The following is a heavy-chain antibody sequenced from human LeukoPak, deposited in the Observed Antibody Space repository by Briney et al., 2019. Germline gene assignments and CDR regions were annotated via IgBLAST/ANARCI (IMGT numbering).Heavy chain of an antibody. Sequence: GGSLRLSCAASGFTFSSYGMHWVRHAPGKGLEWVAFIRYDGSNKYYADSVKGRFTISRDNSKNTLYLQMNSLRAEDTAVYYCAKDTGYYYDSSGTLGAFDIWGQGTMVTVSS. J-gene: IGHJ3*02. CDR2: IRYDGSNK. V-gene: IGHV3-30*02. D-gene: IGHD3-22*01. CDR1: GFTFSSYG. CDR3: AKDTGYYYDSSGTLGAFDI.